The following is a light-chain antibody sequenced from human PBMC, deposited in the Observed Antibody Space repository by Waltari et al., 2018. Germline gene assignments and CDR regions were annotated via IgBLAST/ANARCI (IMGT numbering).Light chain of an antibody. CDR3: QQRSNWPLT. V-gene: IGKV3-11*01. J-gene: IGKJ3*01. CDR1: QSVSSY. Sequence: DIVLTQSPATLSLSPGGRATLSCRASQSVSSYLAWYQQKPGQAPRLLIYDASNRATGIPARFSGSGSGTDFTLTISSLEPEDFAVYYCQQRSNWPLTFGPGTKVDIK. CDR2: DAS.